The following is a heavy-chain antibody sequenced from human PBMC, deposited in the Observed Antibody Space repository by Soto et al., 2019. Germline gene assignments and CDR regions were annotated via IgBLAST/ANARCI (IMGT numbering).Heavy chain of an antibody. J-gene: IGHJ4*02. CDR2: ISAYNGNT. V-gene: IGHV1-18*04. CDR1: GYTFTSYG. D-gene: IGHD3-22*01. CDR3: AREPKYYYDSSVYYGPDY. Sequence: ASVKVSCKASGYTFTSYGISWVRQAPGQGLEWMGWISAYNGNTNYAQKLQGRVTMTTDTSTSTAYMELRSLRSDDTAVYYCAREPKYYYDSSVYYGPDYWGQGTLVTVSS.